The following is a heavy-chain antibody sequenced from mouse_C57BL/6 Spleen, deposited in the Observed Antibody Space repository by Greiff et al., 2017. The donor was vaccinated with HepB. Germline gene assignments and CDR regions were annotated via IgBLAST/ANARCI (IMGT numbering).Heavy chain of an antibody. CDR2: IYPGNSDT. CDR3: TRSVVARDYAMDY. Sequence: DVKLQESGTVLARPGASVKMSCKTSGYTFTSYWMHWVKQRPGQGLEWIGAIYPGNSDTSYNQKFKGKAKLTAVTSASTAYMELSSLTNEDSAVYYCTRSVVARDYAMDYWGQGTSVTVSS. D-gene: IGHD1-1*01. CDR1: GYTFTSYW. V-gene: IGHV1-5*01. J-gene: IGHJ4*01.